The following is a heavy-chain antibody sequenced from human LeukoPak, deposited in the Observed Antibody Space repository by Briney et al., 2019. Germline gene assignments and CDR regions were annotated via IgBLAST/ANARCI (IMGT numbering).Heavy chain of an antibody. J-gene: IGHJ6*03. CDR2: INPNSGGT. V-gene: IGHV1-2*02. Sequence: ASVKVSCKASGYTFTGYYMHWVRQAPGQGLEWMGWINPNSGGTNYAQKFQGRVTMTRDTSISTAYMELSRLRSDDTAVYYCARDGGGDYAILGYYYYYMDVWGRGTTVTVSS. CDR1: GYTFTGYY. D-gene: IGHD4-17*01. CDR3: ARDGGGDYAILGYYYYYMDV.